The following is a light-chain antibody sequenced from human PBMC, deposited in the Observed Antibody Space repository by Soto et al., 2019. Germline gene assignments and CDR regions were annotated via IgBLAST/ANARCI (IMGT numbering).Light chain of an antibody. Sequence: EIVMTQSPASLSVSPGDGATLSCRASQSVDSNVAWYQQKPGQGPRLLIHGASTRAAGVPARFSGSGSGTDFTLTISSLQSEDFAVYYCQQYHTCPPQYTFCQGTKLQIK. CDR3: QQYHTCPPQYT. V-gene: IGKV3-15*01. CDR2: GAS. CDR1: QSVDSN. J-gene: IGKJ2*01.